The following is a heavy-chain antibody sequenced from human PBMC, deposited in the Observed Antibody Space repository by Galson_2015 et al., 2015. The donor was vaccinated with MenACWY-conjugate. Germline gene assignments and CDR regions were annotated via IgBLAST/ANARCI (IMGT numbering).Heavy chain of an antibody. CDR3: ALGERLSPYDY. J-gene: IGHJ4*02. D-gene: IGHD1-1*01. CDR2: ISSSSYI. CDR1: GFTFRSYS. V-gene: IGHV3-21*01. Sequence: SLRLSCAASGFTFRSYSMNWVRQAPGKGLEWVSSISSSSYIYYADSVKGRFTISRDNAKSSLYLQMNSLRAEDTAVYYCALGERLSPYDYWGQGTLVTVSS.